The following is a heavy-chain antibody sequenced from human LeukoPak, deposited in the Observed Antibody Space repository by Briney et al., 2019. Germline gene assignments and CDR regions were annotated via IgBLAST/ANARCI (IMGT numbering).Heavy chain of an antibody. Sequence: SGPALVKPTQTLTLTCTFFGFSLSTSGMCVSWIRQPPGKALEWLARIDWDDDKYYSTSLKTRLTISKDTSKNQVVLTMTNMDPVDTATYYCARIYGSGTSYGMDVWGQGTTVTVSS. CDR3: ARIYGSGTSYGMDV. CDR2: IDWDDDK. D-gene: IGHD3-10*01. CDR1: GFSLSTSGMC. V-gene: IGHV2-70*11. J-gene: IGHJ6*02.